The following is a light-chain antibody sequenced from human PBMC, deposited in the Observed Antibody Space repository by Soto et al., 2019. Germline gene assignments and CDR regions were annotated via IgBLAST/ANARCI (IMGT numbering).Light chain of an antibody. CDR2: DAS. CDR3: QQYNIWPRWT. Sequence: EMVMTQSPATLSVSPGERVALSCWASQSVSSDLAWYQQKPGQAPRLLIYDASTRATGIPARFSGSGSETEFTLTISGLQSEDFAVYYCQQYNIWPRWTFGQGTKADIK. V-gene: IGKV3-15*01. CDR1: QSVSSD. J-gene: IGKJ1*01.